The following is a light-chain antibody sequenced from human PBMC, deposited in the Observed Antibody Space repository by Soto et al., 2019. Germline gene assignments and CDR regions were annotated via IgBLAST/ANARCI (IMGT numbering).Light chain of an antibody. CDR1: SSDVGGYNY. CDR3: SSYTSSSTLVV. V-gene: IGLV2-14*01. J-gene: IGLJ2*01. CDR2: EVS. Sequence: QSALTQPASVSGSPGQSITISYTGTSSDVGGYNYVSWYQQHPGKAPKLMIYEVSNRPSGVSNRFSGFKSGNTASLTISGLQAEDEADYYCSSYTSSSTLVVFGGGTKLTVL.